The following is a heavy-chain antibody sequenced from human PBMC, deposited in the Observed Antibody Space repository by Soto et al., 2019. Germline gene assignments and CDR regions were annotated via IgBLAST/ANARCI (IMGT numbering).Heavy chain of an antibody. Sequence: TSVKVSCKTSGFTFSSSAVQWVRQARGQRLEWIAWINVGSANTNYAQKLQERVTMTRDMSTSTVYMDLSSLSAEDTAVYYCARVGPQHLWFGELSHWGQGTLVTVSS. V-gene: IGHV1-58*01. CDR1: GFTFSSSA. D-gene: IGHD3-10*01. CDR3: ARVGPQHLWFGELSH. CDR2: INVGSANT. J-gene: IGHJ4*02.